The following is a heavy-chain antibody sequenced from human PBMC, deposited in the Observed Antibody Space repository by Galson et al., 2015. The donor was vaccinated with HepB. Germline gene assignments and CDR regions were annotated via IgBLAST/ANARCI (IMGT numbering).Heavy chain of an antibody. CDR2: INAGNGDT. CDR1: GYTFTKFA. J-gene: IGHJ4*02. V-gene: IGHV1-3*01. Sequence: SVKVSCKASGYTFTKFAIHWVRQAPGQRLEWMGWINAGNGDTKYSQKFQGRVTIIRDTSASTAYMELSSLRSEDTAMYYCARHLKYVSGAHYFDYWGQGTLVTVSS. D-gene: IGHD7-27*01. CDR3: ARHLKYVSGAHYFDY.